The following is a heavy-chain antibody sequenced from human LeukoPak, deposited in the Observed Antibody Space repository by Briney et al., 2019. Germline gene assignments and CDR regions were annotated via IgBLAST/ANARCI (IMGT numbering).Heavy chain of an antibody. CDR3: AKDLSSSSWLSFDY. J-gene: IGHJ4*02. D-gene: IGHD6-13*01. CDR2: IGISSGNT. V-gene: IGHV3-11*06. Sequence: GGSLRLACAASGFPFSEYSMNWVRQAPGKGLEWISYIGISSGNTKYADSVKGRFTISGDNAKNSLYLQMSSLRVEDTAVYYCAKDLSSSSWLSFDYWGQGTLVTVSS. CDR1: GFPFSEYS.